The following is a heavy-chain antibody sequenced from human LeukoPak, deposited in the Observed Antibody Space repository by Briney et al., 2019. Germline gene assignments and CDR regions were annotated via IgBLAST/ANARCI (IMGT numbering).Heavy chain of an antibody. J-gene: IGHJ2*01. V-gene: IGHV5-51*01. CDR2: IYPGDSDT. D-gene: IGHD6-19*01. CDR3: ARRVAVAGNWYFDL. Sequence: GESLKISCKGSGYSFTSYWIGWVRQLPGKGLEGMGIIYPGDSDTRYSPSFQGQVTISADKSISTAYLQWSSLKASDTAMYYCARRVAVAGNWYFDLWGRGTLVTVSS. CDR1: GYSFTSYW.